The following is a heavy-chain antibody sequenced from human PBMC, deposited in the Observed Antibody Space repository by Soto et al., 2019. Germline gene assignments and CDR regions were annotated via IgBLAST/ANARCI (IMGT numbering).Heavy chain of an antibody. CDR3: AKGSTYSFYFDH. D-gene: IGHD5-18*01. V-gene: IGHV3-23*01. CDR1: GFSFSSYD. Sequence: LRLSCVASGFSFSSYDMSWVRQAPGKGLEWVSFIIGNSGTTYYADSVKGRFTISRDNSKNTLYLQMSRLGAEDTAAYYCAKGSTYSFYFDHWGQGTLVTVSS. CDR2: IIGNSGTT. J-gene: IGHJ4*01.